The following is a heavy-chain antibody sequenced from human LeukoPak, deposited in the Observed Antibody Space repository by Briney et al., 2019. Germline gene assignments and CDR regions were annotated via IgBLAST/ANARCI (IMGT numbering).Heavy chain of an antibody. Sequence: PGGSLRLSCAASGFTFSDYGMHWVRQAPGKGLEWVALISYDGGNKFYADSGRDRFTISRDNSKNTLFLQMNSLRIEDTAVYYCAKVFEVRGARRPKDYWGQGTLVIVSS. D-gene: IGHD3-10*01. CDR1: GFTFSDYG. CDR2: ISYDGGNK. CDR3: AKVFEVRGARRPKDY. J-gene: IGHJ4*02. V-gene: IGHV3-30*18.